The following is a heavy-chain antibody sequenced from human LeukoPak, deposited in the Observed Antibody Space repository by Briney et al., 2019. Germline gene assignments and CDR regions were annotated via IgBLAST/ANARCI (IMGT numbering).Heavy chain of an antibody. Sequence: GGSLRLSCAASGFTFGSYWMSWVRQAPGKGLEWVANIKQDGSEKYYVDSVKGRFTISRDNAKNSLYLQMNSLRAEDTAVYYCARDNDAFDIWGQGTMVTVSS. V-gene: IGHV3-7*04. CDR3: ARDNDAFDI. CDR1: GFTFGSYW. CDR2: IKQDGSEK. J-gene: IGHJ3*02.